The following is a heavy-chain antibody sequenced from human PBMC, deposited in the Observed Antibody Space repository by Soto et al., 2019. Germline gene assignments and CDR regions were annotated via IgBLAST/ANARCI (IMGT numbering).Heavy chain of an antibody. CDR2: INHSGST. D-gene: IGHD3-9*01. Sequence: SETLSLTCAVYGGSFSGYYWSWIRQPPGKGLEWIGEINHSGSTNYNPSLKSRVTISVDTSKNQFSLKLSSVTAADTAVYYCARGGPHLLRYFDWSPFDYWGQGTLVTV. V-gene: IGHV4-34*01. CDR3: ARGGPHLLRYFDWSPFDY. J-gene: IGHJ4*02. CDR1: GGSFSGYY.